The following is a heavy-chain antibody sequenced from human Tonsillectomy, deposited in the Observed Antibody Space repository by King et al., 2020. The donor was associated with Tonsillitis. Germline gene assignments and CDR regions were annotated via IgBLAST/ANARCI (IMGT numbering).Heavy chain of an antibody. CDR1: GGSFSGYY. D-gene: IGHD3-22*01. CDR3: ARAPLHYYDSSGYYRPKYYYYYMDV. CDR2: INHSGST. V-gene: IGHV4-34*01. J-gene: IGHJ6*03. Sequence: VQLQKWGAGLLKPSETLSLTCAVYGGSFSGYYWSWIRQPPGKGLEWIGEINHSGSTNYNPSLKSRVTISVDTSKNQFSLKLSSVTAADTAVYYCARAPLHYYDSSGYYRPKYYYYYMDVWGKGTTVTVSS.